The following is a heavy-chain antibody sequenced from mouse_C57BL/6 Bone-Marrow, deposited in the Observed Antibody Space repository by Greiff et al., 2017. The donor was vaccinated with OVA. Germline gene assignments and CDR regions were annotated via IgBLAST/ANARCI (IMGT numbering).Heavy chain of an antibody. CDR2: IDPSDSYT. V-gene: IGHV1-50*01. CDR1: GYTFTSYW. CDR3: ARGDYSNYEAY. D-gene: IGHD2-5*01. J-gene: IGHJ3*01. Sequence: VQLQQPGAELVKPGASVKLSCKASGYTFTSYWMQWVKQRPGQGLEWIGEIDPSDSYTNYNQKFKGKATLTVDTSSSTAYMQLSSLTSEDSAVYYCARGDYSNYEAYWGQGTLVTVSA.